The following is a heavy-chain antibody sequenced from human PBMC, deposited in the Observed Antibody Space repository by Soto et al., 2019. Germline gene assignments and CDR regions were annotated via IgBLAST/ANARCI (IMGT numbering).Heavy chain of an antibody. V-gene: IGHV1-2*02. CDR2: INPKSGDT. CDR3: ARGSPRMGALPTY. Sequence: QVQLVQSGDEVKKSGASLKVSCKASGYTFTGYYIHWVRQAPGQGLEWMGWINPKSGDTKYAQKFQGRVSMTSDTSITTAYMEVSRLKSDDTAVYYCARGSPRMGALPTYWGQGTLVTVSS. CDR1: GYTFTGYY. J-gene: IGHJ4*02. D-gene: IGHD1-26*01.